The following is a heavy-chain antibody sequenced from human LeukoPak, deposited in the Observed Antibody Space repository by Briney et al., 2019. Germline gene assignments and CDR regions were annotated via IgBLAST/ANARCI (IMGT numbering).Heavy chain of an antibody. CDR3: ARVRSSGYPPPPAFDY. CDR1: GGSISSYY. J-gene: IGHJ4*02. D-gene: IGHD3-22*01. Sequence: SETLSLTCTVSGGSISSYYWSWIRQPPGKGLAWIGYIYYSGSTYYNPSLKSRVTISVDTSKNQFSLKLSSVTAADTAVYYCARVRSSGYPPPPAFDYWGQGTLVTVYS. CDR2: IYYSGST. V-gene: IGHV4-59*01.